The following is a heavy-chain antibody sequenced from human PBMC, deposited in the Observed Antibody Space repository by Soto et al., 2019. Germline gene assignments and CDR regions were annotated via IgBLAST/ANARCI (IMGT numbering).Heavy chain of an antibody. Sequence: QVQLQESGPGLVKPSETLSLTCTVSGGSISSYYWSWIRQPPGKGLEWIGYIYYSGSTNYNPSLKSRVTISVDTSKNQFSLKLSSVTAADTAVYYCARAGIVVVPDSIWFDPWGQGTLVTVSS. J-gene: IGHJ5*02. CDR2: IYYSGST. D-gene: IGHD2-2*01. CDR1: GGSISSYY. CDR3: ARAGIVVVPDSIWFDP. V-gene: IGHV4-59*01.